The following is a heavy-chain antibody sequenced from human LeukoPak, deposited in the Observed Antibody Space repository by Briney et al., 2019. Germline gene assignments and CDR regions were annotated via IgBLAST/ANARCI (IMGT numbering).Heavy chain of an antibody. CDR3: SKGGRWDYYDSSH. Sequence: GSLRLSCTASGFSFSSYALNWVRQAPGRGLEWVSSIGGSGGSAYYADPVKGRFTISRDNSKNTLYLQMNSLRAEDTAVYYCSKGGRWDYYDSSHWGQGTMVIVSS. CDR2: IGGSGGSA. CDR1: GFSFSSYA. V-gene: IGHV3-23*01. J-gene: IGHJ3*01. D-gene: IGHD3-22*01.